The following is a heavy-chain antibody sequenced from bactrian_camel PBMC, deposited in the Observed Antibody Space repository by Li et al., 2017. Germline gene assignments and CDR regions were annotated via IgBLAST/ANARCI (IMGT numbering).Heavy chain of an antibody. J-gene: IGHJ7*01. V-gene: IGHV3S10*01. CDR2: VDTDGRT. CDR1: GFNFSSSY. Sequence: VQLVESGGGLIQPGGSLRLSCAASGFNFSSSYMGWIRRAQGREFEGVAAVDTDGRTVYADSAKGRFTISRDNAKNAVYLQMNSLKSEDTARYYCATGTVGGTWFKYGMDYWGKGTQVTVS. D-gene: IGHD2*01.